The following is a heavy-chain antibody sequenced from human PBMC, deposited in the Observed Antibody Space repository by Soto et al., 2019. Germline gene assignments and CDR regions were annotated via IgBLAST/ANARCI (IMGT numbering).Heavy chain of an antibody. D-gene: IGHD4-4*01. CDR1: GYSFTSYW. V-gene: IGHV5-51*07. J-gene: IGHJ4*01. Sequence: GESLKISCKGSGYSFTSYWIGWVHQMPGKGLEWMGIIYPGDSDTRYSPSFQGQVTISADKSINTAYLQWSSLKTSDTAIYYCARNDYNGNSIDYWRHGTLVTVSS. CDR3: ARNDYNGNSIDY. CDR2: IYPGDSDT.